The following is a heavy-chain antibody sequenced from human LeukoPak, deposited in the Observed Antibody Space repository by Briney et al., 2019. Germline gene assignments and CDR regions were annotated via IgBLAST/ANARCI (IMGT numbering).Heavy chain of an antibody. Sequence: SETLSLTCTVSGGSISSSSYYWGWIRQPPGKGLEWIGSIYYSGSTYYNPSLKSRVTISVDTSKNQFSLKLSSVTAADTAVYYCARERLVGTTGDYWGQGTLVTVSS. D-gene: IGHD1-26*01. CDR3: ARERLVGTTGDY. CDR1: GGSISSSSYY. CDR2: IYYSGST. V-gene: IGHV4-39*07. J-gene: IGHJ4*02.